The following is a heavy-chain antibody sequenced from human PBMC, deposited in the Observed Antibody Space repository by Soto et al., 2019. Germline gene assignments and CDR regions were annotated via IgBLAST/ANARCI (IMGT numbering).Heavy chain of an antibody. CDR2: ISYDGTYE. Sequence: QVQVEESGGGVVQPGRSLRLSCAASGFTFSSHAMHWVRQAPGKGLEWVAMISYDGTYENYVDSVKGRFTISRDNSKSTLSLQMNSLRPEDTAFYYCVAEVGPRILAHWGQGTLVTVSS. D-gene: IGHD1-26*01. J-gene: IGHJ1*01. V-gene: IGHV3-30*03. CDR1: GFTFSSHA. CDR3: VAEVGPRILAH.